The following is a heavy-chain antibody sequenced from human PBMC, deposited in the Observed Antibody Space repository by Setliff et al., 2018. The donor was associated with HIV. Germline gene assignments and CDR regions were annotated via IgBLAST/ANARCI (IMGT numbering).Heavy chain of an antibody. CDR1: GSTFTNYA. Sequence: ASVKVSCKASGSTFTNYAMHWVRQAPGQRLEWMGWISAYKGNTNYSQKLQGRVTMTTDTSTSTAYMELKSLRSADTAVYYCARGHSSGWYEGRYWGQGTLVTVSS. D-gene: IGHD6-13*01. CDR2: ISAYKGNT. V-gene: IGHV1-18*01. J-gene: IGHJ4*02. CDR3: ARGHSSGWYEGRY.